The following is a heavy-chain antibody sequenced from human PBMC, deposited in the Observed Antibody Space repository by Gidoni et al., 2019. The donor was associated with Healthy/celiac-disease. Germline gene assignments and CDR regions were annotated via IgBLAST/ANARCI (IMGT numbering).Heavy chain of an antibody. V-gene: IGHV1-69*01. CDR2: IIPIVGTA. CDR3: ARDSIVGATGNDAFDI. D-gene: IGHD1-26*01. CDR1: GGTFSSYA. Sequence: QVQLVQSGAEVKKHGSSVKVSCKASGGTFSSYAISWVRQAPGQGLEWMGGIIPIVGTANYAQKFQGRVTITADESTSTAYMELSSLRSEDTAVYYCARDSIVGATGNDAFDIWGQGTMVTVSS. J-gene: IGHJ3*02.